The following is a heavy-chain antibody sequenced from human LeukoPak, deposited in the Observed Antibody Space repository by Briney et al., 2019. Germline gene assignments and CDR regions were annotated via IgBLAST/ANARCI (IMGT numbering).Heavy chain of an antibody. J-gene: IGHJ5*01. CDR1: GFTFNNYA. CDR2: IRASGGTT. D-gene: IGHD2-2*01. Sequence: GGSLRLSCAASGFTFNNYAMSSVRQAPGKGLEWVSAIRASGGTTYYADSVKGRFTISRDNSENTLFLQMNSLRAEDTAVYYCAKEPREYCSSTSCHNWFDCWGQGTLVTVSS. CDR3: AKEPREYCSSTSCHNWFDC. V-gene: IGHV3-23*01.